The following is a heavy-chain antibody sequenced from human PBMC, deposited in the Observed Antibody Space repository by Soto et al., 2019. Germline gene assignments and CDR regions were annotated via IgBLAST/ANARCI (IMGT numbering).Heavy chain of an antibody. CDR2: IYSGGNT. J-gene: IGHJ1*01. V-gene: IGHV3-66*01. CDR1: GFTVSNNF. CDR3: AKGVMITATYFKH. Sequence: HPGGSLRLSCAASGFTVSNNFMSWVRQAPGKGLEWVSVIYSGGNTYYADSVRGRFTISRDNFKNTLYLQMNSLRAEDTAVYYCAKGVMITATYFKHWGQGTLVTVSS. D-gene: IGHD2-15*01.